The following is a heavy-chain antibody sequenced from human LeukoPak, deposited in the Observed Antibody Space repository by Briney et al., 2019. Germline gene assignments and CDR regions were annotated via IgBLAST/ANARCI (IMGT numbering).Heavy chain of an antibody. CDR1: GFTFSDYY. Sequence: GGSLRLSCAASGFTFSDYYMSWIRQAPGKGLEWVSYISSSGSTIYYADSVKGRFTISRDNAKNSLYLQMNSLRAEDTAVYYCARACRDGYNYYYYYYMGVWGKGTTVTVSS. V-gene: IGHV3-11*04. D-gene: IGHD5-24*01. CDR2: ISSSGSTI. J-gene: IGHJ6*03. CDR3: ARACRDGYNYYYYYYMGV.